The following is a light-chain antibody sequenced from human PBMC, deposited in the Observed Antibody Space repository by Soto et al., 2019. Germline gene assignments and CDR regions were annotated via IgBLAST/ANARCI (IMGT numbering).Light chain of an antibody. Sequence: QSALTQPASVSGSPGQSITISCTGTSSDVGGYNYVSSYQQHPGKAPKLMIYEVSNRPSGVSNRFSGSKSGNTASLTISGLQAEDEADYYCSSYTSISIDYVFGTGTKLTVL. CDR2: EVS. CDR1: SSDVGGYNY. CDR3: SSYTSISIDYV. J-gene: IGLJ1*01. V-gene: IGLV2-14*01.